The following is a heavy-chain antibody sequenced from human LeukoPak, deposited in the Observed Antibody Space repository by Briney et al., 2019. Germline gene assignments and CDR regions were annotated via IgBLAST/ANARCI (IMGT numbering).Heavy chain of an antibody. Sequence: GGSLRLSCAASRFTFSSYGMHWVRQAPGKGLEWVAVISYDGSNKYYADSVKGRFTISRDNSKNTLYLQMNSLRAEDTAVYYCARDGGELVPHFDYWGQGTLVTVSS. CDR2: ISYDGSNK. CDR1: RFTFSSYG. V-gene: IGHV3-30*03. CDR3: ARDGGELVPHFDY. J-gene: IGHJ4*02. D-gene: IGHD6-13*01.